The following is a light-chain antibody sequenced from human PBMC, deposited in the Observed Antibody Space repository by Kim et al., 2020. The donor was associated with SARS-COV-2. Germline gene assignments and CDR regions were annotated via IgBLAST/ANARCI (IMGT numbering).Light chain of an antibody. J-gene: IGLJ3*02. CDR3: AAWDDSLGGHWV. Sequence: KFTISGSGSRSNHGSNYVYCCLQRPGTAPKLLIYRNKQRPAGVPDRFSGSKSGTSAALAISGLRSEDEADYYCAAWDDSLGGHWVFGGGTKMTVL. CDR1: RSNHGSNY. V-gene: IGLV1-47*01. CDR2: RNK.